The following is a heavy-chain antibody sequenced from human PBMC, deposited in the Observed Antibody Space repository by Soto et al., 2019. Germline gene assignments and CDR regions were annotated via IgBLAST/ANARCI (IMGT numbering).Heavy chain of an antibody. Sequence: QITLKESGPTLVKPTQTLTLTCTFSGFSLSTTEEGVGWIRQPPGKAPEWLALIYWDDDKRYSPSLKTRLTITKDTTKNQVLLTATNVDPVDTATYYCAHGSCFGADCRPNPYFDLCGQGILVTVSS. CDR1: GFSLSTTEEG. CDR2: IYWDDDK. CDR3: AHGSCFGADCRPNPYFDL. V-gene: IGHV2-5*02. J-gene: IGHJ4*02. D-gene: IGHD2-21*02.